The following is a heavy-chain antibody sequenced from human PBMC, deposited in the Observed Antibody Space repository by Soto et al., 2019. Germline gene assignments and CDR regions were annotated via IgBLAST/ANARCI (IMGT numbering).Heavy chain of an antibody. CDR2: IYYSGST. CDR3: AGRVSRYFDWLSIVHGTYGMDV. CDR1: GGSISSGDYY. Sequence: TSETLSLTCTVSGGSISSGDYYWKWIRQPPGKGPEWIGYIYYSGSTYYNPSLKSRVTISVDTSKNQFSLKLSSVTAADTAVYYCAGRVSRYFDWLSIVHGTYGMDVWGQGTTVTVSS. J-gene: IGHJ6*02. D-gene: IGHD3-9*01. V-gene: IGHV4-30-4*01.